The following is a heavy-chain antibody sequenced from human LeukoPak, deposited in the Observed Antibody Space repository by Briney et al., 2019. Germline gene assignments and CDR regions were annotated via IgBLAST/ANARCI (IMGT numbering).Heavy chain of an antibody. D-gene: IGHD5-18*01. CDR3: AREEGIQLSNWFDP. CDR1: GFTFSSYW. Sequence: PGGSLRLSCAASGFTFSSYWMHWVRQAPGKGLVWVSGINSDGSSTSYADSVKGRFTISRDNAKNTPHLQMNGLRAEDTAVYYCAREEGIQLSNWFDPWGQGTLVTVSS. CDR2: INSDGSST. J-gene: IGHJ5*02. V-gene: IGHV3-74*01.